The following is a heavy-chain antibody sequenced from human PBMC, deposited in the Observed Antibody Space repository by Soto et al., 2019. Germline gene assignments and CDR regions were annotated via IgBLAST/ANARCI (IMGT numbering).Heavy chain of an antibody. Sequence: SETLSLTCAVYGGSFSGYYWSWIRQPPGKGLEWIGEINHSGGTNYNPSLKSRVTISVDTSKNQFSLKLSSVTAADTAVYYCVRDARCSGGSCYWGSNWFDPWGQGTLVTVSS. D-gene: IGHD2-15*01. CDR3: VRDARCSGGSCYWGSNWFDP. V-gene: IGHV4-34*01. CDR2: INHSGGT. J-gene: IGHJ5*02. CDR1: GGSFSGYY.